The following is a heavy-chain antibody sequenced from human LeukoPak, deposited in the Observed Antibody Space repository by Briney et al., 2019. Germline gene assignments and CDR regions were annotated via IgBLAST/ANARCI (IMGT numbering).Heavy chain of an antibody. CDR3: ARRQATAAGTYYLDY. CDR1: GGSISSGDYY. J-gene: IGHJ4*02. D-gene: IGHD6-13*01. Sequence: PSETLSLTCTVSGGSISSGDYYWSWIRQPPGKGLEWIGYIYYSGSTYYNPSLKSRVTISVDTSKNQFSLKLSSVTAADTAVYYCARRQATAAGTYYLDYWGQGTLVTVSS. CDR2: IYYSGST. V-gene: IGHV4-30-4*08.